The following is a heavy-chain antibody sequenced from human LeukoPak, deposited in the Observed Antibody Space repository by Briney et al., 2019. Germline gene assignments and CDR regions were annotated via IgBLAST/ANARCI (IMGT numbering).Heavy chain of an antibody. CDR1: GGTFSSYA. CDR2: IIPIFGTA. D-gene: IGHD3-22*01. CDR3: ARARDYDSSGYPGY. J-gene: IGHJ4*02. V-gene: IGHV1-69*06. Sequence: SVKVSCKASGGTFSSYAISWVRQAPGQGLEWMGGIIPIFGTANYAQKFQGRVTITADKSTSTAYMELSSLRSEDTAVYYCARARDYDSSGYPGYWGQGTLVTVSS.